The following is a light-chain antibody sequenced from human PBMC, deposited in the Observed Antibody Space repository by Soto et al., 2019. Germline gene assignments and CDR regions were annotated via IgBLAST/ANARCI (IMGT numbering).Light chain of an antibody. CDR2: EVT. CDR1: SSGVGSHNF. J-gene: IGLJ3*02. V-gene: IGLV2-23*02. Sequence: QSALTQPASVSGSPGQSITISCTGTSSGVGSHNFVSWYQQRPGKAPKLMIFEVTKRPSGVSDRFSASKSGNTASLTISGVRAEDEADHYCCSYADTTTWVFGGGTKVTVL. CDR3: CSYADTTTWV.